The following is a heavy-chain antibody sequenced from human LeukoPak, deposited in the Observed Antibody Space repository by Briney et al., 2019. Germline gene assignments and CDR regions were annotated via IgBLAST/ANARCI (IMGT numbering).Heavy chain of an antibody. D-gene: IGHD3-22*01. Sequence: GGSLRLSCAASGFTFSSYGMSWVRQAPGKGLEWVSAISGSGGSTYYADSVKGRFTISRDNSKNPLYLQMNSLRAEDTAVYYCAKGEGYYYDSSGADYFDYWGQGTLVTVSS. CDR1: GFTFSSYG. CDR3: AKGEGYYYDSSGADYFDY. J-gene: IGHJ4*02. V-gene: IGHV3-23*01. CDR2: ISGSGGST.